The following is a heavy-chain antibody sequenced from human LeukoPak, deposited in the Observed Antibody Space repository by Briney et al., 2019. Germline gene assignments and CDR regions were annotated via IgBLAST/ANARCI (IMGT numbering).Heavy chain of an antibody. V-gene: IGHV3-53*01. CDR3: AKDRTAWQFDY. CDR1: GFTVSSNY. Sequence: GGSLRLSCAASGFTVSSNYMSWVRQAPGKGLEWVSFIYSDGTTYYADSVKGRFTISRDNSKNILYLQMNNLRAQDTAVYYCAKDRTAWQFDYWGQGTLVTVSS. D-gene: IGHD2-21*02. J-gene: IGHJ4*02. CDR2: IYSDGTT.